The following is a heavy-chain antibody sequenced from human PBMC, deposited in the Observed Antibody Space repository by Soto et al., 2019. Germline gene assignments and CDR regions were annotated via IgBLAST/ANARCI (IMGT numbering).Heavy chain of an antibody. Sequence: SETLSLTCTVSGGSISSGGYYWSWIRQHPGKGLEWIGYIYYSGSTYYNPSLKSRVTISVDTSKNQFSLKLSSVTAADTAVYYCAEYAILSNWFDPWGQGTLVTVSS. J-gene: IGHJ5*02. V-gene: IGHV4-31*03. D-gene: IGHD2-8*01. CDR1: GGSISSGGYY. CDR2: IYYSGST. CDR3: AEYAILSNWFDP.